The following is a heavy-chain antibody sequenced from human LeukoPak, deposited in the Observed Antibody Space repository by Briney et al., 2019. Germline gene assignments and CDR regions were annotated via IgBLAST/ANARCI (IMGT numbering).Heavy chain of an antibody. CDR3: AKSYDFWSGYYTAY. D-gene: IGHD3-3*01. CDR1: GLTFSSYA. V-gene: IGHV3-23*01. CDR2: ISGSGGCT. Sequence: GGSLRLSCAASGLTFSSYAMSWVRQAPGKGLEWVSAISGSGGCTYYADSVKGRFTISRDNSKNTLYLQMNSLRAEDTAVYYCAKSYDFWSGYYTAYWGQGTLVTVSS. J-gene: IGHJ4*02.